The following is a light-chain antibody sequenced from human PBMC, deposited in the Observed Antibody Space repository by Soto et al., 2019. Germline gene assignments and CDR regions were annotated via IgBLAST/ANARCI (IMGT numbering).Light chain of an antibody. V-gene: IGKV2-28*01. Sequence: DTVMTQSPVSLPVTPGEPASISCRSSQSLLLHSDGYNYLAWYLQKPGQSPQLLIYLGSTRASGVPDRFSGGGSCTDFTLKISRVEAEDVGVYYCMQALHTPFTFGQGTKLEI. CDR1: QSLLLHSDGYNY. J-gene: IGKJ2*01. CDR2: LGS. CDR3: MQALHTPFT.